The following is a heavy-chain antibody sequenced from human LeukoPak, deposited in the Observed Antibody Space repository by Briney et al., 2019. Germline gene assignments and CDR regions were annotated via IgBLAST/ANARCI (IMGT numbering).Heavy chain of an antibody. J-gene: IGHJ4*02. CDR3: ARDYGRGSSWYYFDY. D-gene: IGHD6-13*01. V-gene: IGHV4-61*02. CDR2: IYTSGST. Sequence: PSQTLSLTCTVSGGSISSGSYYWSWIRQPAGKGLEWIGRIYTSGSTNYNPSLKSRVTISVDTSKNQFSLKLSSVTAADTAVYYCARDYGRGSSWYYFDYWGQGTLVTVSS. CDR1: GGSISSGSYY.